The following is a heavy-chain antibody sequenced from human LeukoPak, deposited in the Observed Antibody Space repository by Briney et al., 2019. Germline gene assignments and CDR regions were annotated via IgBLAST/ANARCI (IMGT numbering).Heavy chain of an antibody. CDR1: GFTFSSYE. D-gene: IGHD3-10*01. V-gene: IGHV3-48*03. Sequence: GGSLRLSCAASGFTFSSYEMNWVRQAPGKGLEWVSSISSSGSTIYYADSVKGRFTISRDNAKNSLYLQMNSLRAEDTAVYYCARDRSYYYGSGGDLWGQGTLVTVSS. J-gene: IGHJ5*02. CDR3: ARDRSYYYGSGGDL. CDR2: ISSSGSTI.